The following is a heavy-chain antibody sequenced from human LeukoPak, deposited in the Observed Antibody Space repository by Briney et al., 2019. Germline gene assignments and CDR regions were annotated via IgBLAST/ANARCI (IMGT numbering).Heavy chain of an antibody. J-gene: IGHJ4*02. Sequence: GASVKVSCKASGYTFTGYYMHWVRQAPGQGLEWMGWINPNSGGTNYAQKFQGRVTMTRDTSISTAYMELSRLRSDDTAVYYCARVVYYYDSSGYYGYWGQGTLVTVSS. CDR2: INPNSGGT. D-gene: IGHD3-22*01. V-gene: IGHV1-2*02. CDR1: GYTFTGYY. CDR3: ARVVYYYDSSGYYGY.